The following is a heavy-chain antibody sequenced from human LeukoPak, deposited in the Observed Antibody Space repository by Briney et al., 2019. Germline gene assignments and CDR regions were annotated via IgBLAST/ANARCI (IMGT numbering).Heavy chain of an antibody. J-gene: IGHJ4*02. D-gene: IGHD5-24*01. V-gene: IGHV3-66*01. CDR1: GFTFNSYS. Sequence: PGGSLRLSCAASGFTFNSYSMNWVRQAPGKGLEWVSVIYSGDSTYYADSVKGRFSISRDNSKNTVYLQMNSLRAEDTAVYYCARVQDGYFIDYWGQGTLVTVSS. CDR2: IYSGDST. CDR3: ARVQDGYFIDY.